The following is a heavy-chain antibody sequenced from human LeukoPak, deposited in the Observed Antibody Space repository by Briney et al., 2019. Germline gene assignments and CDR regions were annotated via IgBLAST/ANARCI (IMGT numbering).Heavy chain of an antibody. CDR2: IYPADSDT. D-gene: IGHD6-13*01. CDR1: GYSFTNYW. CDR3: ARPQNGAAGTNFDY. Sequence: GESLKISCKGSGYSFTNYWIGWVRQVPGKGLEWMGTIYPADSDTRYSPSFQGQVTISSDKSINTAFLQWSSLKASDSAMYYCARPQNGAAGTNFDYWGQGTLVTVSS. J-gene: IGHJ4*02. V-gene: IGHV5-51*01.